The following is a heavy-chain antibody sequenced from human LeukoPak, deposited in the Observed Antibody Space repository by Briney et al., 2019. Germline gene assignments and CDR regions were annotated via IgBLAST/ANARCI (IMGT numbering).Heavy chain of an antibody. J-gene: IGHJ6*03. CDR2: MNPNSGNT. Sequence: GASVTVSCKASGYPFSNYDINWVRQATGQGLKWMGWMNPNSGNTGYAQKFQGRVTITRNTSISTAYMELSSLRSEDTAVYYCARGSSITIFGVVIINYYYMDVWGKGTTVTVSS. D-gene: IGHD3-3*01. CDR3: ARGSSITIFGVVIINYYYMDV. V-gene: IGHV1-8*01. CDR1: GYPFSNYD.